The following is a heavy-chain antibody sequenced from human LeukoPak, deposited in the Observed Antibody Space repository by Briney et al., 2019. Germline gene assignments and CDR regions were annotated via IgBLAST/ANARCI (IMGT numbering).Heavy chain of an antibody. V-gene: IGHV3-48*01. Sequence: GESLRLSCAASGFTFSSYSMNWVRQAPGKGLEWVSYISSANNTIYYADSVKGRFTISRDNAKNSLYLQMNSLRAEDTAMYYCARDGWFGDYNWFDPWGQGTLVTVSS. CDR3: ARDGWFGDYNWFDP. CDR1: GFTFSSYS. CDR2: ISSANNTI. D-gene: IGHD3-10*01. J-gene: IGHJ5*02.